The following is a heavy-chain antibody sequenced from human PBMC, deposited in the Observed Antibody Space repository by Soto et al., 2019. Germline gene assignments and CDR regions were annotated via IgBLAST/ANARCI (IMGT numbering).Heavy chain of an antibody. CDR2: IIPIFGTA. J-gene: IGHJ4*02. CDR1: GGTFSSYA. CDR3: ARDGRWLQRANMFDY. D-gene: IGHD5-12*01. V-gene: IGHV1-69*12. Sequence: QVQLVQSGAEVKKPGSSVKVSCKASGGTFSSYAISWVRQAPGQGLEWMGGIIPIFGTANYAQKFQGRVTIXXDXSXTTAYMELSSLRSEDTAVYYCARDGRWLQRANMFDYWGQGTLVTVSS.